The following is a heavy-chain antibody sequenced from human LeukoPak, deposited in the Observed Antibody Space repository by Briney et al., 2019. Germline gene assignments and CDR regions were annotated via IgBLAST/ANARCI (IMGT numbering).Heavy chain of an antibody. Sequence: GGSLRLSSADSGFTVSNNYMSWIREAPGKRLEWVSVIFSGGTTTYGDSVKGRFTISRDNSKNTVDLQMNSLRAEDTAVYYCARFRITGAIDYWGQGTLVTVSS. V-gene: IGHV3-66*01. CDR3: ARFRITGAIDY. J-gene: IGHJ4*02. CDR1: GFTVSNNY. D-gene: IGHD1-20*01. CDR2: IFSGGTT.